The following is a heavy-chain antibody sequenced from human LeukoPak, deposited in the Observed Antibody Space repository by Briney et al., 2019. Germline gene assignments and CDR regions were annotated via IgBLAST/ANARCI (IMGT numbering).Heavy chain of an antibody. V-gene: IGHV3-66*01. D-gene: IGHD3-16*01. CDR2: IDSGGRT. Sequence: GGSLRLSCAASGFTVSRSFMSWVRQAPGKGLEWVSLIDSGGRTFYADSVKDRFSISRDNSKNTVSLQINSLRAEDTAVYYCASWGAGGNSWGQGTLVTVSS. CDR1: GFTVSRSF. CDR3: ASWGAGGNS. J-gene: IGHJ4*02.